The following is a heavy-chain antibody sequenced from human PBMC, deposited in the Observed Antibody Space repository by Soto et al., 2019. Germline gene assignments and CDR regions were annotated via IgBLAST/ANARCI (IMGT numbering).Heavy chain of an antibody. CDR1: GFTFSSYW. J-gene: IGHJ4*02. CDR2: INSDGSST. V-gene: IGHV3-74*01. D-gene: IGHD6-13*01. CDR3: ARILGAAVNFDC. Sequence: GGSLRLSCAASGFTFSSYWMHWVRQAPGKGLVWVSRINSDGSSTSYVDSVKGRFTISRDNAKNTLYLQMNSLRAEDTAVYYCARILGAAVNFDCWGQGTLVTVSS.